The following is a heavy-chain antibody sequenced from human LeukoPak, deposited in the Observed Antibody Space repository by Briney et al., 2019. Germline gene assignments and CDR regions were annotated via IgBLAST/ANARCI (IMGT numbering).Heavy chain of an antibody. J-gene: IGHJ4*02. D-gene: IGHD6-13*01. Sequence: PSETLSLTCAVSGGSFSGYYWNWIRQSPGKGLEWIGEINHSGSTKYNPSLKSRVTTSVDTSQKQSSLRLTSVPAADTAVDYCATGRYLTTSGGAAAGSLDYWGQGSLVTVSS. V-gene: IGHV4-34*01. CDR2: INHSGST. CDR1: GGSFSGYY. CDR3: ATGRYLTTSGGAAAGSLDY.